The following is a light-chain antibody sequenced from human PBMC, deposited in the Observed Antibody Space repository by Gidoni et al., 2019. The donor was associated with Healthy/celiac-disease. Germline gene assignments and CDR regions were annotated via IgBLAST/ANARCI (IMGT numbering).Light chain of an antibody. CDR3: QQSYSTPLT. J-gene: IGKJ4*01. CDR1: QSISSY. Sequence: DIQMTQYPSSLSASVGDRVTITCRASQSISSYLNWYQQKPGKAPKCLIYAASSLQSGVPSRFSVSVYVTDFTLTISSLQPEDFATYYCQQSYSTPLTFGGGTKVEIK. CDR2: AAS. V-gene: IGKV1-39*01.